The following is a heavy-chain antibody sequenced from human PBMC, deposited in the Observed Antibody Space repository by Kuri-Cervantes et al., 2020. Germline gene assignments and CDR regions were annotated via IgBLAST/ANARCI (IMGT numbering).Heavy chain of an antibody. CDR1: GFTFNNYW. V-gene: IGHV3-7*01. Sequence: GGSLRLSCAASGFTFNNYWMMWVRQAPGKGLEWVANLRQDGREKFYADSVKGRFTISRDNAKNSLYLQMNSLRAEDTAVYYCARDWVYDFWSGYSPDYFDYWGQGTLVPSPQ. J-gene: IGHJ4*02. CDR3: ARDWVYDFWSGYSPDYFDY. CDR2: LRQDGREK. D-gene: IGHD3-3*01.